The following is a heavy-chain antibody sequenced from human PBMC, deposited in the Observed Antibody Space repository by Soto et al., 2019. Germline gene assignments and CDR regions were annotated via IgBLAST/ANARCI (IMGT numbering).Heavy chain of an antibody. CDR1: GGSISSGGYY. CDR3: ARGVDFWSGSPLTPFDY. V-gene: IGHV4-31*03. D-gene: IGHD3-3*01. J-gene: IGHJ4*02. Sequence: PSETLSLTCTVSGGSISSGGYYWSWIRQHPGKGLEWIGYIYYSGSTYYNPSLKSRVTISVDTSKNQFSLKLSSVTAADTAVYYCARGVDFWSGSPLTPFDYWGQGTLVTVSS. CDR2: IYYSGST.